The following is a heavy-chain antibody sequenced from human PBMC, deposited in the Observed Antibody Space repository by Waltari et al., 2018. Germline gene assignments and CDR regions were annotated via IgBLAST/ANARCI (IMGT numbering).Heavy chain of an antibody. V-gene: IGHV4-39*07. CDR2: SYYSGGT. Sequence: QLQLQESGPGLVKPSETLSLTCTVSGGSISRSSYYWGWIRQPPGKGLEWIGSSYYSGGTYYNPSLKSRVTISVDTSKNQFSLKLSSVTAADTAVYYCASLGATGYFDYWGQGTLVTVSS. CDR3: ASLGATGYFDY. J-gene: IGHJ4*02. CDR1: GGSISRSSYY. D-gene: IGHD1-26*01.